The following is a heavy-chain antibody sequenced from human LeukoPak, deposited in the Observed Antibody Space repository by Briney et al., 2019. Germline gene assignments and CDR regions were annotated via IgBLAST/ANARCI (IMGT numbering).Heavy chain of an antibody. V-gene: IGHV4-39*01. D-gene: IGHD1-26*01. Sequence: PSETLSLTCSVSGGSISSKNDYWGWIRQPPGKGLEWIGNIFYSGTTFYNPSLKNRVTISVDTSKNHFSLNLSSVTAADTAVYYCARWGRTAELGGNCCHMDVWGKGTTVTVSS. CDR2: IFYSGTT. J-gene: IGHJ6*04. CDR3: ARWGRTAELGGNCCHMDV. CDR1: GGSISSKNDY.